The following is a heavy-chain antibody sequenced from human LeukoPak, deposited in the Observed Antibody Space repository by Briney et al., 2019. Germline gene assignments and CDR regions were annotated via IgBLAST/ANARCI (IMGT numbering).Heavy chain of an antibody. Sequence: GGSLRLSCAASGFTFSSYSMNWVRQAPGKGLEWLSYINTGGSTIFYTDSLKGRFTISRDNAKKLLYLQMNSLSSEDTAIYYCARRYCSSSSCLLDYWGQGTLVTVSS. CDR2: INTGGSTI. CDR3: ARRYCSSSSCLLDY. V-gene: IGHV3-48*04. J-gene: IGHJ4*02. D-gene: IGHD2-2*01. CDR1: GFTFSSYS.